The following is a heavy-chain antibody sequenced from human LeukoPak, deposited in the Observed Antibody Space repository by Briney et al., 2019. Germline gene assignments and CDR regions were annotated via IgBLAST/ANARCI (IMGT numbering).Heavy chain of an antibody. V-gene: IGHV3-21*04. Sequence: GGSLRLSCAASGFTFSSYWMNWVRQAPGKGLEWVSSISTSSSYIYYADSVKGRFTISRDNSKNTLYLQMNSLRAEDTAVYYCANPPTVTTIRFDPWGQGTLVTVSS. CDR2: ISTSSSYI. CDR3: ANPPTVTTIRFDP. CDR1: GFTFSSYW. D-gene: IGHD4-17*01. J-gene: IGHJ5*02.